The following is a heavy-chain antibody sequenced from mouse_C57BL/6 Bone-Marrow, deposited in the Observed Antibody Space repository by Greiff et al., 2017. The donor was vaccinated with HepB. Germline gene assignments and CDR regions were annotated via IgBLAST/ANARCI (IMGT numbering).Heavy chain of an antibody. V-gene: IGHV1-26*01. CDR2: INPNNGGT. J-gene: IGHJ3*01. CDR1: GYTFTDYY. Sequence: EVQLQQSGPELVKPGASVKISCKASGYTFTDYYMNWVKQSHGKSLEWIGDINPNNGGTSYNQKCKGKATLTVDKSSSTAYMELRSLTSEDSAVYYCARSYYYGSSKVGFAYWGQGTLVTVSA. CDR3: ARSYYYGSSKVGFAY. D-gene: IGHD1-1*01.